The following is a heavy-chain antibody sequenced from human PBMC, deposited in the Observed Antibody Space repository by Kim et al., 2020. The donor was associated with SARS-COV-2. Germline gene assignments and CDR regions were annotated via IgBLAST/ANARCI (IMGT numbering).Heavy chain of an antibody. CDR1: GFTFRSYW. CDR2: INSDGIST. CDR3: ARDLKGYYGMDV. Sequence: GGSLRLSCAASGFTFRSYWMHWVRQAPGKGLVWVSHINSDGISTTYADSVKGRFTISRDNAKNTLYLQMNSLRAEDTAVYYCARDLKGYYGMDVWGQGTTVTVSS. J-gene: IGHJ6*02. V-gene: IGHV3-74*01.